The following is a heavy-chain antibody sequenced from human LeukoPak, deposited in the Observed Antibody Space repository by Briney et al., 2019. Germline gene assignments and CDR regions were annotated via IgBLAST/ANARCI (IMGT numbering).Heavy chain of an antibody. CDR2: LNPNSGGT. CDR1: GYTFTGYY. J-gene: IGHJ4*02. CDR3: ASGRAVRFGELSDFDY. D-gene: IGHD3-10*01. Sequence: ASVKVSCKASGYTFTGYYMHWVRQAPGQGLEWMGWLNPNSGGTNYAQKFQGWVTMTRDTSISTAYMELSRLRSDDTAVYYCASGRAVRFGELSDFDYWGQGTLVTVSS. V-gene: IGHV1-2*04.